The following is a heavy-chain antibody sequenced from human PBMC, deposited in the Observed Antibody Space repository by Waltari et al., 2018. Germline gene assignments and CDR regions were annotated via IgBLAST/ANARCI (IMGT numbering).Heavy chain of an antibody. CDR2: IYYSGST. Sequence: QLQLQESGPGLVKPSETLSLTCTVSGGSISSSSYYWGWIRQPPGKGLEWIGSIYYSGSTYYNPSLKSRVTISGDTSKNQFSLKLSSVTAADTAVYYCAQMEGAYCGGDCYAFDIWGQGTMVTVSS. V-gene: IGHV4-39*07. CDR3: AQMEGAYCGGDCYAFDI. CDR1: GGSISSSSYY. J-gene: IGHJ3*02. D-gene: IGHD2-21*01.